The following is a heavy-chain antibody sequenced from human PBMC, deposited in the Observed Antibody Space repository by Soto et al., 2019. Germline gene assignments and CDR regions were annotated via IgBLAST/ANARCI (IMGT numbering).Heavy chain of an antibody. V-gene: IGHV3-30-3*01. CDR2: ISYDGSNK. J-gene: IGHJ6*04. CDR1: GFTFSSYA. Sequence: GGSLRLSCAASGFTFSSYAMHWVRQAPGKGLEWVAVISYDGSNKYYADSVKGRFTISRDNSKNTLYLQMNSLRAEDTAVYYCAREEQQLLHSSGMDAWGKETMVTLAS. D-gene: IGHD6-13*01. CDR3: AREEQQLLHSSGMDA.